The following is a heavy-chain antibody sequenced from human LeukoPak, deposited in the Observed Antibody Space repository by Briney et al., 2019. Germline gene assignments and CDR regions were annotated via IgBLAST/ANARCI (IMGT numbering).Heavy chain of an antibody. CDR1: GGSIRSSYYY. V-gene: IGHV4-39*07. Sequence: SETLSLTCTVSGGSIRSSYYYWGWIRQPPGKGLEWIGSIYDSGSTYYNPSLKSRVTISVDTSKNQFSLKLSSVTAADTAVYYCARGRIVVVPAATYYYYGMDVWGQGTTVTVSS. D-gene: IGHD2-2*01. CDR3: ARGRIVVVPAATYYYYGMDV. J-gene: IGHJ6*02. CDR2: IYDSGST.